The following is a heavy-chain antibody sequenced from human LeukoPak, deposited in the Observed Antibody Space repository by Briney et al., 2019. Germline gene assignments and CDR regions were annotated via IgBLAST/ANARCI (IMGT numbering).Heavy chain of an antibody. CDR3: AKEDGDSSSLDY. V-gene: IGHV3-30*18. J-gene: IGHJ4*02. CDR2: ISYDGSNK. Sequence: PGGSLRLSCAASGFTFSSYGMHWVRQAPGKGLEWVAVISYDGSNKYYADSVKGRFTISRDNSKNTLYLQMNSLRAEDTAVYYCAKEDGDSSSLDYWGQGTLVTVSS. CDR1: GFTFSSYG. D-gene: IGHD4-17*01.